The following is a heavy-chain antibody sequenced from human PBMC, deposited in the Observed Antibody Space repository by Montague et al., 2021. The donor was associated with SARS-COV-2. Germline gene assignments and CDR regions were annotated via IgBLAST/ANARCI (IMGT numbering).Heavy chain of an antibody. CDR1: GDSMTSGSYF. CDR2: IQTSGTS. J-gene: IGHJ6*02. V-gene: IGHV4-61*09. CDR3: SRDRPESWRISPGLAGLFVTVVHSASGMDG. D-gene: IGHD3-10*02. Sequence: TLSLTCSVSGDSMTSGSYFWTWIRQPAGKGLEWIGHIQTSGTSNYNPSLRSRVTMSIDTSRNQFSLEVRSVAAADTAVYFCSRDRPESWRISPGLAGLFVTVVHSASGMDGWGQGTTVTVS.